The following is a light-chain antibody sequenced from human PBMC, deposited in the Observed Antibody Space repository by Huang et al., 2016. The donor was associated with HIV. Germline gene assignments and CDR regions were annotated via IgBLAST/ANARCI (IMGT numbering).Light chain of an antibody. CDR3: QQGYSALIT. Sequence: DILLTQSPSSLSASVGDSVTITCGESQNINTYLNCYQQKPGKAPNLRIHSASTLQTGVPSRFSGSESGTDFTLTVNSLQPEDSATYYCQQGYSALITFGQGTRL. CDR1: QNINTY. J-gene: IGKJ5*01. V-gene: IGKV1-39*01. CDR2: SAS.